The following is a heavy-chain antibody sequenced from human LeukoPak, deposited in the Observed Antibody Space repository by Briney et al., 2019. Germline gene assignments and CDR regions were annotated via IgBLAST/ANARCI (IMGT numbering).Heavy chain of an antibody. CDR2: IYYSGST. CDR3: ATGKVLRFLEWLSTPYYYYYMDV. D-gene: IGHD3-3*01. CDR1: GGSISSSSYY. J-gene: IGHJ6*03. Sequence: PSETLSLTCTVSGGSISSSSYYWGWIRQPPGKGLEWIGSIYYSGSTYYNPSLKSRVTISVDTSKNQFSLKLSSVTAADTAVYYCATGKVLRFLEWLSTPYYYYYMDVWGKGTTVTVSS. V-gene: IGHV4-39*07.